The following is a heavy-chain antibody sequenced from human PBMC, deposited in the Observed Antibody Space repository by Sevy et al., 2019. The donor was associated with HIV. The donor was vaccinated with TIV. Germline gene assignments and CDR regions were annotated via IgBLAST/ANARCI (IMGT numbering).Heavy chain of an antibody. Sequence: GGSLRLSCAASGLTFSHYWMTWVRQAPGKGPEWVAHIKGDGSEKYYVDSVRGRFTISRDNAKNSLYLQMNSLRGEDTALYYCARDCNSATCLWGLDVWGQWTTVTVSS. J-gene: IGHJ6*02. V-gene: IGHV3-7*03. CDR3: ARDCNSATCLWGLDV. CDR1: GLTFSHYW. D-gene: IGHD1-26*01. CDR2: IKGDGSEK.